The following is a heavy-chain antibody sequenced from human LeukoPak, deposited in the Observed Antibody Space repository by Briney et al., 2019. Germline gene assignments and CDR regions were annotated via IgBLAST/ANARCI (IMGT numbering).Heavy chain of an antibody. Sequence: SVKVSCKAAGDTISAYSLNWVRQAPGQGLEWMGGIIPIFGRAYYAQNFQGRVTITADKSTSTAYMELSSLGSEDTAVYYCARDTGDGYTPPNYYYYMDVWGKGTTVTVSS. D-gene: IGHD5-24*01. V-gene: IGHV1-69*06. J-gene: IGHJ6*03. CDR2: IIPIFGRA. CDR3: ARDTGDGYTPPNYYYYMDV. CDR1: GDTISAYS.